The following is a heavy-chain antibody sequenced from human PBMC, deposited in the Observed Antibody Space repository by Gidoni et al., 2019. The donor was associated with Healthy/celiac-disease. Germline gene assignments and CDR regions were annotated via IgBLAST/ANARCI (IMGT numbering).Heavy chain of an antibody. V-gene: IGHV3-23*01. D-gene: IGHD3-3*01. Sequence: EVQLLESGGGLVQPGGSLRLSCSASGSPFTSHAMSWVRQAPGGGLGWVSAIRGSGGSTYSADSVKGRFTISRDNSKNTLYLQMNSLRAEDTAVYYCAKSPIYDFWSGYPHYFDYWGQGTLVTVSS. CDR3: AKSPIYDFWSGYPHYFDY. CDR2: IRGSGGST. CDR1: GSPFTSHA. J-gene: IGHJ4*02.